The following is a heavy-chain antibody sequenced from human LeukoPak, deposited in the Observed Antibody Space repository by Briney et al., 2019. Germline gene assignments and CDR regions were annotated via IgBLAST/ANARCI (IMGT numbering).Heavy chain of an antibody. CDR3: SGYYGSGSYGT. CDR2: INAGNGNT. V-gene: IGHV1-3*01. Sequence: GRSLRLSCAASGFTFTSYAMHWVRQAPGQRLEWMGWINAGNGNTKYSQKFQGRVTITRDTSASTAYMELSSLRSEDTAVYYCSGYYGSGSYGTWGQGTLVTVSS. D-gene: IGHD3-10*01. J-gene: IGHJ4*02. CDR1: GFTFTSYA.